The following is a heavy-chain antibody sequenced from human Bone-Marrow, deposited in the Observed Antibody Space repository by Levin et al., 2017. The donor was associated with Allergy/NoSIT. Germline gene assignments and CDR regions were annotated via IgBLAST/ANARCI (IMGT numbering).Heavy chain of an antibody. CDR3: ARFLDLVAVAETSPEIDH. V-gene: IGHV3-11*03. J-gene: IGHJ5*02. D-gene: IGHD6-19*01. Sequence: PGGSLRLSCAASGFSISDYYMSWIRKAPGKGLEWLSHSSGSTSYTNYADSVKGRFTMSRDRAKNSVYLQMNSLRAEDTAVYFCARFLDLVAVAETSPEIDHWGQGTLVTVSS. CDR1: GFSISDYY. CDR2: SSGSTSYT.